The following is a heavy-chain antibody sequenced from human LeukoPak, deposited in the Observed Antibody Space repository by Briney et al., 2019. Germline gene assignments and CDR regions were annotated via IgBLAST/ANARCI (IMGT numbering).Heavy chain of an antibody. CDR3: ARDGWFGELDKDHFDY. Sequence: GGSLRLSCAASGLTFRDYHMSWIRQAPGKGLEWVSYISLSSTYTNYADSVKGRFTISRDNAKNLLYLQMNSLRAEDTAVYYCARDGWFGELDKDHFDYWGQGTLVTVSS. D-gene: IGHD3-10*01. CDR2: ISLSSTYT. CDR1: GLTFRDYH. V-gene: IGHV3-11*06. J-gene: IGHJ4*02.